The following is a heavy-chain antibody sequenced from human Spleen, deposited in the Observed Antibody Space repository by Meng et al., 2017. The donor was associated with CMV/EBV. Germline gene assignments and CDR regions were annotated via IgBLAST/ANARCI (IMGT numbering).Heavy chain of an antibody. D-gene: IGHD1-14*01. CDR2: INHSGST. Sequence: QVQLQQWGAGLFKPSXPLSRTCAVYGGSFSGYYWSWIRQPPGKGLEWIGEINHSGSTNYNPSLKSRVTISVDTSKNQFSLKLSSVTAADTAVYYCARSTGYVDDWGQGTLGTVSS. V-gene: IGHV4-34*01. CDR3: ARSTGYVDD. J-gene: IGHJ4*02. CDR1: GGSFSGYY.